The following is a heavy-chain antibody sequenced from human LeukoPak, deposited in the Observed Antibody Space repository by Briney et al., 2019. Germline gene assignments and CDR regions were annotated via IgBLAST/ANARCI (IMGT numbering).Heavy chain of an antibody. CDR2: IKRKSDGGTT. Sequence: GGSLRLSXAASGFTFSNAWMSWVRQAPGKGLEWVGRIKRKSDGGTTDLAAPVKGRFTISRDDSKNTLYLQMNSLKAEDTAVYYCTTDRAVAAVGDFDYWGQGTLVTVSS. J-gene: IGHJ4*02. V-gene: IGHV3-15*01. CDR3: TTDRAVAAVGDFDY. CDR1: GFTFSNAW. D-gene: IGHD6-13*01.